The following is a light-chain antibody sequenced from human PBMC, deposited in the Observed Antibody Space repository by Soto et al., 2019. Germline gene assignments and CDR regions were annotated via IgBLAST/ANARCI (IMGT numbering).Light chain of an antibody. CDR3: QQYNNWPPRT. CDR2: GAS. J-gene: IGKJ1*01. CDR1: QSVSSY. V-gene: IGKV3-15*01. Sequence: IVLTQSPATLSLSPGERATLSCRASQSVSSYLAWYQQKPGQAPRLLIYGASTRDTGIPARFSGSGSGTEFSLTISSLQSEDFAVYYGQQYNNWPPRTFGQGTKVDIK.